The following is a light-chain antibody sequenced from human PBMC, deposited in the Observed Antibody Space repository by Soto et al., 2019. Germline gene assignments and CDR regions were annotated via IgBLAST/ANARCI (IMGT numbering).Light chain of an antibody. J-gene: IGLJ1*01. CDR1: SGDVGGYNY. CDR2: EVT. Sequence: QSALTQPASVSGSPGQSITISCTGTSGDVGGYNYVSWYQKHPGKAPKLVIYEVTNRPSGVSNRFSGSKSGNTASLTISGLQAEDEADYYCSSYTFSSTLYVFGTGTKLTVL. V-gene: IGLV2-14*01. CDR3: SSYTFSSTLYV.